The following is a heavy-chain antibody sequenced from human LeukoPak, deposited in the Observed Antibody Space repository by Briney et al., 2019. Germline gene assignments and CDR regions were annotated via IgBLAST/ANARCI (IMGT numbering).Heavy chain of an antibody. V-gene: IGHV4-59*12. CDR3: ATYYGSGSYYGR. Sequence: SETLSLTCTVSGGSISSYYWSWIRQPPGKGLEWIGYIYYSGSTYYNPSLKSRVTISVDRSKNQFSLRLSSVTAADTAVYYCATYYGSGSYYGRWGQGTLVTVSS. D-gene: IGHD3-10*01. J-gene: IGHJ4*02. CDR2: IYYSGST. CDR1: GGSISSYY.